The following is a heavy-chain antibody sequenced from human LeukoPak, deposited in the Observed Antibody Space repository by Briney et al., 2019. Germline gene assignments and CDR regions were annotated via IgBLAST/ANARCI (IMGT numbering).Heavy chain of an antibody. Sequence: SVKVSCKASGYTFTSYGISWVRQAPGQGLEWMGGITPIFRTPNYAQKFQGRVTITAVESMSTAYMELSSLRSEDTAVYYCARGWLAETTVVTPYNYWGQGTLVTVSS. CDR1: GYTFTSYG. J-gene: IGHJ4*02. CDR2: ITPIFRTP. V-gene: IGHV1-69*13. CDR3: ARGWLAETTVVTPYNY. D-gene: IGHD2-21*02.